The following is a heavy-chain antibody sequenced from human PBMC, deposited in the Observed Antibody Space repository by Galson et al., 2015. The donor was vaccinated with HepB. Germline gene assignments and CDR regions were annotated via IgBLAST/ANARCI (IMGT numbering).Heavy chain of an antibody. CDR1: GFTFDDYA. V-gene: IGHV3-9*01. Sequence: SLRLSCAASGFTFDDYAVHWVRQAPGKGLEWVSGISWNSGSIGYADSVKGRFTISRDNAKNSLYLQMNSLRAEDTALYYCAKAGWDATNGMDVWGQGTTVTVSS. J-gene: IGHJ6*02. D-gene: IGHD1-26*01. CDR3: AKAGWDATNGMDV. CDR2: ISWNSGSI.